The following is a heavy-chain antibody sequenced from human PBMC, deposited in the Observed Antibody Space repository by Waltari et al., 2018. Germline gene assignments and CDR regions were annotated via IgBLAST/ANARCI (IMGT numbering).Heavy chain of an antibody. V-gene: IGHV1-69*01. CDR3: VTSRVGRPY. J-gene: IGHJ4*02. D-gene: IGHD3-10*01. Sequence: QVQLVQSGAAVKKPGSSVKASCKAPGGTVSRNAISWVRPAPGHGLEWVGGVIPVFGAATYAEKFQGRVTITADESTSTAYLELSSLPSGDTAVYYCVTSRVGRPYWGQGTLVTVSS. CDR1: GGTVSRNA. CDR2: VIPVFGAA.